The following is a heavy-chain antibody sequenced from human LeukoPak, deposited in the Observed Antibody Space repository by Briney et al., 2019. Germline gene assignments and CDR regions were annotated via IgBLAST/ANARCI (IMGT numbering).Heavy chain of an antibody. CDR1: GFTFSSYW. CDR2: IYYSGST. Sequence: GSLRLSCAASGFTFSSYWMSWVRQAPGKGLEWIGSIYYSGSTYYNPSLKSRVTMSVDTSKNQFSLKLSSVTAADTAVYYCASGDCTTTSCYDDGFDIWGQGTMVTVSS. CDR3: ASGDCTTTSCYDDGFDI. J-gene: IGHJ3*02. V-gene: IGHV4-39*07. D-gene: IGHD2-2*01.